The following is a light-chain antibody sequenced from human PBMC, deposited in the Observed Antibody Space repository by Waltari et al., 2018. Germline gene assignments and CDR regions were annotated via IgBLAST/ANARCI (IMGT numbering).Light chain of an antibody. CDR2: RAS. Sequence: DIQMTQSPSTLSASVGDRVTITCRASQSFSNALAWYQQKPGKAPKLLIYRASTLEIGVPSRFSGSGSGKDFILTISSLQPDDFATYYCQQYATYPRTFAQGMKVEVK. CDR1: QSFSNA. J-gene: IGKJ1*01. CDR3: QQYATYPRT. V-gene: IGKV1-5*03.